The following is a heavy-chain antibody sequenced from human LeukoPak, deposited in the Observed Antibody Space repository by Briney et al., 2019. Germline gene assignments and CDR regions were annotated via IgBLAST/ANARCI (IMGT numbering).Heavy chain of an antibody. CDR1: GFTFSSYW. Sequence: GGSLRLSCAASGFTFSSYWMSWVRQAPGKGLEWVANIKQDGSEKSYVDSVKGRFTISRDNAKNSLYLQMNSLRAEDTAVYYCARTETYDFWSGYDEYWGQGTLVTVSS. V-gene: IGHV3-7*01. CDR2: IKQDGSEK. D-gene: IGHD3-3*01. J-gene: IGHJ4*02. CDR3: ARTETYDFWSGYDEY.